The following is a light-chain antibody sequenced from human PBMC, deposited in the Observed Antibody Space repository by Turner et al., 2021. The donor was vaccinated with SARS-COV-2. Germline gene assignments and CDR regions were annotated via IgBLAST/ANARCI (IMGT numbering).Light chain of an antibody. CDR3: QETFTTPKST. J-gene: IGKJ2*01. CDR2: GAS. CDR1: QRISTY. V-gene: IGKV1-39*01. Sequence: DIQMTQSPSSLSASVGDGVTISCRSTQRISTYLNWHRHRPGKAPELLIYGASNLQDGVPARFSGSGSGTDFTLTIDSLEPEDSATYYCQETFTTPKSTFGQGTKLEI.